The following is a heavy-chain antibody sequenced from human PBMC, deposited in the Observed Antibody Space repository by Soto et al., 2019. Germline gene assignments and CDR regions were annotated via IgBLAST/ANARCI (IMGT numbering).Heavy chain of an antibody. Sequence: GGSLRLSCAASGFTFGSYAMNWLRQAPGRGLECVSFISGSGRTTYYADSVKGRFTISRDNSKNTLYLQMNSLRAEDTAVYYCLIDYGDYSAYYYYYYCMDVWGQGNTVTVSS. CDR2: ISGSGRTT. CDR3: LIDYGDYSAYYYYYYCMDV. J-gene: IGHJ6*02. V-gene: IGHV3-23*01. D-gene: IGHD4-17*01. CDR1: GFTFGSYA.